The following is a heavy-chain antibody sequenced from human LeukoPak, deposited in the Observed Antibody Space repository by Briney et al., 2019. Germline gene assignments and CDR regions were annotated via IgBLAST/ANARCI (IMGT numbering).Heavy chain of an antibody. V-gene: IGHV5-51*01. D-gene: IGHD5-18*01. CDR2: IYPGDSDT. CDR3: ARSVSSYGRVDAFDI. J-gene: IGHJ3*02. Sequence: GESLKISCKGSGYSFTSYWIGWVRQMPGKGLEWMGIIYPGDSDTRYSPSFQGQVTISADKSISTAYLQWSSLKASDTAMYYCARSVSSYGRVDAFDIWGQGTMVTVSS. CDR1: GYSFTSYW.